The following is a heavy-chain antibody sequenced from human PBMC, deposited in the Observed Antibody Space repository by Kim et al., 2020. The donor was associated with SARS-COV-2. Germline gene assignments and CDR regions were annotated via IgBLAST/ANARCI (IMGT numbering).Heavy chain of an antibody. Sequence: SETLSLTCTVSGVSVSSGSYYWTWIRQPPGKGLEWIGYIYFIGSTSHNPSLKSRVTISVDTSKNQFSLRLISVTAADKAVYFCARVHRSSSTVDYWGQGILVTVSS. V-gene: IGHV4-61*01. CDR2: IYFIGST. J-gene: IGHJ4*02. CDR1: GVSVSSGSYY. CDR3: ARVHRSSSTVDY. D-gene: IGHD6-6*01.